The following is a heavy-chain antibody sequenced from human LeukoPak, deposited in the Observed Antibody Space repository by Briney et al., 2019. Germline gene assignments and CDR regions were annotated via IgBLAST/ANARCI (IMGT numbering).Heavy chain of an antibody. D-gene: IGHD3-22*01. CDR2: ISSSSYI. Sequence: GGSLRLSCAASGFTFSSYSMNWVRQAPGKGLEWVSSISSSSYIYYADSVKGRFTISRDNAKNSLYLQMNSLRAEDTAVYYCARDQYYYDSSGYAYPHRFGYFDYWGQGTLVTVSS. V-gene: IGHV3-21*01. CDR1: GFTFSSYS. J-gene: IGHJ4*02. CDR3: ARDQYYYDSSGYAYPHRFGYFDY.